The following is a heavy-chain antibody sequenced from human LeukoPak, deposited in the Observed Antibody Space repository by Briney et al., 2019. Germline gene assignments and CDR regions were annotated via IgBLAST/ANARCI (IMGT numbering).Heavy chain of an antibody. D-gene: IGHD4-23*01. J-gene: IGHJ4*02. CDR2: IYYSGST. Sequence: SETLSLTCTVSGGSISSYYWSWIRQPPGKGLEWIGYIYYSGSTNYNPSLKSRVTISVDTSKNHFSLKLSSVTAADTAVYYCASVTGYGGNHDYWGQGTLVTVSS. CDR3: ASVTGYGGNHDY. V-gene: IGHV4-59*01. CDR1: GGSISSYY.